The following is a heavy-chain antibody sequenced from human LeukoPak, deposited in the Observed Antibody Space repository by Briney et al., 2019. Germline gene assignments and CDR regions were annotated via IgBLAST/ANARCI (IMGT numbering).Heavy chain of an antibody. CDR2: INHSGST. Sequence: PSETLSLTCAVYGGSLSSYYWSWIRQPPGKGLEWIGEINHSGSTNYNPSLKSRVTISVDTSKNQFSLKLSSVTAADTAVYYCARGLKSSGYYYYYYYYGMDVWGQGTTVTVSS. J-gene: IGHJ6*02. V-gene: IGHV4-34*01. CDR3: ARGLKSSGYYYYYYYYGMDV. CDR1: GGSLSSYY. D-gene: IGHD3-22*01.